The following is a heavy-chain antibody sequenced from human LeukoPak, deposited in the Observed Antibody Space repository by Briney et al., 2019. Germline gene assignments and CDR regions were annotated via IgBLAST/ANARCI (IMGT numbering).Heavy chain of an antibody. CDR3: AASTYGSGSYVGFDS. D-gene: IGHD3-10*01. CDR2: IYPGDSDT. J-gene: IGHJ4*02. Sequence: GESLKISCKGSGYSFTYYWIGWVRQVPGKGLEWMGIIYPGDSDTRYSPSFQGQVTISADKSVSTTYLQWSSLKASDTAMYYCAASTYGSGSYVGFDSWGQGTLVSVSS. V-gene: IGHV5-51*01. CDR1: GYSFTYYW.